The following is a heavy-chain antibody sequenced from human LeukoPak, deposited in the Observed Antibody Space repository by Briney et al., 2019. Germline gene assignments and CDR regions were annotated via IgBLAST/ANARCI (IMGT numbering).Heavy chain of an antibody. CDR2: IKQDESEK. J-gene: IGHJ4*02. D-gene: IGHD2-2*01. CDR1: GFSLRNYW. V-gene: IGHV3-7*01. CDR3: ARALDSSSSRYQAFEY. Sequence: PGGSLRLSCVASGFSLRNYWMNWVRQAPGKGLEWVANIKQDESEKYYVDSVKGRFTISRDNAKNSLYLQMNSLRAEDTAVYYCARALDSSSSRYQAFEYWGQGTLVTVSS.